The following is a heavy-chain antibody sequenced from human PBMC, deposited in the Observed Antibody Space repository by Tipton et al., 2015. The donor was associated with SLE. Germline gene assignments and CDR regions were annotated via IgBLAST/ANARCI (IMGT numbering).Heavy chain of an antibody. CDR1: GGSFSGYY. CDR2: IYYSGST. CDR3: ARGPSYASGRNWFDP. Sequence: TLSLTCAVYGGSFSGYYWSWIRQPPGKGLEWIGSIYYSGSTYYNPSLKSRVTISVDTSKNQFSLKLSSVTAADTAVYYCARGPSYASGRNWFDPWGQGTLVTVSS. V-gene: IGHV4-34*01. J-gene: IGHJ5*02. D-gene: IGHD3-10*01.